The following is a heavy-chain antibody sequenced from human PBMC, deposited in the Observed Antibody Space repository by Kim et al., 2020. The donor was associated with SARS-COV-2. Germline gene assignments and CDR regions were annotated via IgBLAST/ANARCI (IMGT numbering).Heavy chain of an antibody. D-gene: IGHD5-18*01. V-gene: IGHV4-39*07. CDR3: ARLGYSYGDGMDV. J-gene: IGHJ6*02. Sequence: YNPSLKSRVTIAVDTSKNQFSLKLSSVTAADTAVYYCARLGYSYGDGMDVWGQGTTVTVSS.